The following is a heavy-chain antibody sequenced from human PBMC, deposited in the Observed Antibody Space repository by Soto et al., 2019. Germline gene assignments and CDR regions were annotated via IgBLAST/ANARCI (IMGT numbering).Heavy chain of an antibody. V-gene: IGHV4-59*12. CDR2: IYYSGST. CDR1: GGSISSYY. CDR3: VSQGGYYDSSGATMDV. D-gene: IGHD3-22*01. J-gene: IGHJ6*02. Sequence: PSGTLSLTCTVSGGSISSYYWSWIRQPPGKGLEWIGYIYYSGSTSYNPSLKSRVTISVDTSKNQFSLKLSSVTAADTAVYYCVSQGGYYDSSGATMDVWGQGTTVTVSS.